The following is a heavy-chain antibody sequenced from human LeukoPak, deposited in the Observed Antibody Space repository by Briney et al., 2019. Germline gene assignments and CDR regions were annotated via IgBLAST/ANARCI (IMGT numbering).Heavy chain of an antibody. V-gene: IGHV1-46*01. CDR1: GYTFTSYY. CDR2: INPSSGRA. CDR3: ARGGLPARSWFDP. D-gene: IGHD3/OR15-3a*01. Sequence: ASVKVSSMASGYTFTSYYMNWVRQAPGQGLEWMGLINPSSGRATYAQKFQGRVTMTRDTSTSTVYMELTSLRSEDTAVFYCARGGLPARSWFDPWGEGTLVTISS. J-gene: IGHJ5*02.